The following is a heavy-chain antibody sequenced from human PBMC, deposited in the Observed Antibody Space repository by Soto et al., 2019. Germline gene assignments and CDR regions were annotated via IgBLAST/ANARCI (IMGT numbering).Heavy chain of an antibody. CDR3: ANGKPVLTGYLPWFDP. Sequence: EVQLLESGGGLVQPGGSLRLSCAASGFTFSSYPMHWVRQTPGKGLEWVSTISASGGSSYYADSVKGRFTISRDNSESTLFLEMSSLRADDTAMYCYANGKPVLTGYLPWFDPWGQGTLVSVSS. D-gene: IGHD3-9*01. V-gene: IGHV3-23*01. J-gene: IGHJ5*02. CDR1: GFTFSSYP. CDR2: ISASGGSS.